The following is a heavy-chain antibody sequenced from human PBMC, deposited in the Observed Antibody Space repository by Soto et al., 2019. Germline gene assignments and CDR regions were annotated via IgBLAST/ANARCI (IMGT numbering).Heavy chain of an antibody. J-gene: IGHJ6*02. D-gene: IGHD1-1*01. CDR1: GYTFTSYD. CDR2: MNPNSGNT. V-gene: IGHV1-8*01. Sequence: QVQLVQSGAEVKKPGASVKVSCKASGYTFTSYDINWVRQATGQGLEWMGWMNPNSGNTGYAQKFQGRVTMTRNTSISTAYMELSSLRSEDTAVYYCVRPNDAYPILYGMDVWGQGTTVTVSS. CDR3: VRPNDAYPILYGMDV.